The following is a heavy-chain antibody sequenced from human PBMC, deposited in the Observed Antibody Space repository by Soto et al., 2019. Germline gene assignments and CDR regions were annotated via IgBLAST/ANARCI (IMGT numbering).Heavy chain of an antibody. CDR1: GFTFSRSP. D-gene: IGHD3-10*01. V-gene: IGHV3-48*02. CDR3: ARDVWAYGSGSHYNNGLGP. Sequence: EVQLVESGGGLVQPGGSLRLSCAAYGFTFSRSPMNWLRQAPGKGLEWVSYIGTSSTYIHYADSVKGRFTISRDDAKNSLYLQMDSLRDEDTAVYYCARDVWAYGSGSHYNNGLGPWGQGTLVSVSS. J-gene: IGHJ5*02. CDR2: IGTSSTYI.